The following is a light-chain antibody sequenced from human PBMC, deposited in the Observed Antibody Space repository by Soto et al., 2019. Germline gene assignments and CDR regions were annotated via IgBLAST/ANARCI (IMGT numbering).Light chain of an antibody. CDR3: QQCGSSPWT. J-gene: IGKJ1*01. CDR1: QSVSSYY. V-gene: IGKV3-20*01. Sequence: EIVLTQSPGTLSLSPGERATLSCRASQSVSSYYLAWYQQKPGQAPRLLIYAASSRATGIPDRFSGGGSGTDFTLTISRLETEDFAVYYCQQCGSSPWTFGQGTTVDI. CDR2: AAS.